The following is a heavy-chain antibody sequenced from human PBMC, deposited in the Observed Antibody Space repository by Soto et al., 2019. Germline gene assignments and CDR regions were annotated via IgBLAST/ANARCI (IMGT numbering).Heavy chain of an antibody. V-gene: IGHV1-69*08. CDR2: ILPIFGIP. CDR1: GGTFSRYS. J-gene: IGHJ6*02. Sequence: QVQLVQSGAEVKKPGSSVKVSCKASGGTFSRYSITWVRQAPGHGLEWIGRILPIFGIPNYAQKFQGRVTITADESTMTAYLELSSLRSDDTAVYYCARDDRDRETGLVPGAIDVMDVWGQGTTVTVSS. D-gene: IGHD2-2*01. CDR3: ARDDRDRETGLVPGAIDVMDV.